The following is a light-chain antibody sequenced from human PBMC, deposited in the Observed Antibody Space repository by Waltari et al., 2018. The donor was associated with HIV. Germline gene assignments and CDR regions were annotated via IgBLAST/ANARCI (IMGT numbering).Light chain of an antibody. CDR2: NGN. Sequence: QSPLTQPASVSGSPGQPVTIPCHGSSSDVGSTMSVSRYQRHPGKGPRLIIYNGNSRPSGVSSRFSGSKSGNTASLTISGLQTDDEAEYICCSYAGTVTYLVFGGGTKLTVL. V-gene: IGLV2-23*01. CDR3: CSYAGTVTYLV. J-gene: IGLJ2*01. CDR1: SSDVGSTMS.